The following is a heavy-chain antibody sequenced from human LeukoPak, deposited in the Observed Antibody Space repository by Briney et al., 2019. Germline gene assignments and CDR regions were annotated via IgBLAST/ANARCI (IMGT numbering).Heavy chain of an antibody. J-gene: IGHJ4*02. CDR3: ARRFGSGDWVFDY. CDR1: GGSIRSGNSY. Sequence: PSETLSLTCSVSGGSIRSGNSYWGWIRQSPGKGLEWIGSIYYSGNTYYNPSLKSRVTISVDTSKNHVSLKLSSVTAADTAVYYCARRFGSGDWVFDYWGQGTLVTVSS. V-gene: IGHV4-39*01. D-gene: IGHD3-10*01. CDR2: IYYSGNT.